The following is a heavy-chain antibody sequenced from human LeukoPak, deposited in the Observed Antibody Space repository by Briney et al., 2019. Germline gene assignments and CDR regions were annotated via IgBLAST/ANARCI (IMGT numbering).Heavy chain of an antibody. V-gene: IGHV3-7*01. CDR3: ARVGNQGISHYMDV. J-gene: IGHJ6*03. CDR2: IKQDGSEK. CDR1: GFSLSTYW. Sequence: PGGSLRLSCEASGFSLSTYWMSWARRAPGKGLEWVANIKQDGSEKYYLDSVKGRFTTSRDNAKNSLFLQMNSLRAEDTAVYYCARVGNQGISHYMDVWGIGTTVTVSS. D-gene: IGHD3-3*02.